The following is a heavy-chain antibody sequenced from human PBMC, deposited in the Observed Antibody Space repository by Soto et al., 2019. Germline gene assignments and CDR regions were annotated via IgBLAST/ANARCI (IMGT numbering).Heavy chain of an antibody. D-gene: IGHD3-10*01. V-gene: IGHV3-33*01. J-gene: IGHJ4*02. CDR1: GFTFSSYG. Sequence: SLRLSCAASGFTFSSYGMHWVRQAPGKGLEWVAVIWYDGSNKYYADSVKGRFTISRDNSKNTLYLQMNSLRAEDTAVYYCARREAYYGSGGYEFEHWGQGRLVTDPS. CDR3: ARREAYYGSGGYEFEH. CDR2: IWYDGSNK.